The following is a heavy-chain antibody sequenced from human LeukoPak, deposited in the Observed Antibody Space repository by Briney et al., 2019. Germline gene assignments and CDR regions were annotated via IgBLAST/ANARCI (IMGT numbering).Heavy chain of an antibody. D-gene: IGHD3-10*01. CDR3: ARADYYYGSGSYSFRFDP. CDR2: IYYTGSS. J-gene: IGHJ5*02. CDR1: AGSIRSYH. V-gene: IGHV4-59*08. Sequence: SETLSLTCTVSAGSIRSYHWNWIRQSPGRGLEWLGYIYYTGSSNYSPSLKSRVTMSVDTSKSQFSLRLSSVTASDTAVYYCARADYYYGSGSYSFRFDPWGQGTLVTVSS.